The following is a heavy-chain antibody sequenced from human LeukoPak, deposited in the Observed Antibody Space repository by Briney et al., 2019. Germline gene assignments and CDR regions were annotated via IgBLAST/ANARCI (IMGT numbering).Heavy chain of an antibody. D-gene: IGHD3/OR15-3a*01. CDR2: IYEGGDI. CDR3: ARDPSGTGTGFDI. Sequence: PGGSLRLSCAALGFTVSRTYMRWVRQAPGKGLEWVSVIYEGGDIYYADSVRGRFAISRGNSKNTVYLQMNGLRGEDTAVYYCARDPSGTGTGFDIWGQGTMVTVSS. V-gene: IGHV3-66*01. CDR1: GFTVSRTY. J-gene: IGHJ3*02.